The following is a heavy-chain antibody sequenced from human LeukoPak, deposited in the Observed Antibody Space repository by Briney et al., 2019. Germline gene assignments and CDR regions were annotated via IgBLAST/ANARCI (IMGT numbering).Heavy chain of an antibody. Sequence: SETLSLTCTVSGGSISSYYWSWIRQPPGKGLEWIGYIYYTGSTNYNPSLKSRVTISVDTSKNQFSLKLSSVTAADTAVYYCARESSIAAARFDPWGQGTLVTVSS. J-gene: IGHJ5*02. CDR1: GGSISSYY. D-gene: IGHD6-6*01. CDR3: ARESSIAAARFDP. CDR2: IYYTGST. V-gene: IGHV4-59*01.